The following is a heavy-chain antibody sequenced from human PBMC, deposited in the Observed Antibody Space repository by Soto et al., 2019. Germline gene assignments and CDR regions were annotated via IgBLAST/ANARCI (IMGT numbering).Heavy chain of an antibody. V-gene: IGHV3-74*03. D-gene: IGHD5-18*01. CDR1: GLTFSNYW. J-gene: IGHJ4*02. Sequence: EVQLVESGGGLVHPGGSLRLSCAASGLTFSNYWMHWVRQAPGKGLVWVSRISGDGSDTTYADSVKGRFTISRDNAKNMLYLQMNSLRAEDTAVYYCAKEGGYSYGGNDYWGQGTLVTVSS. CDR2: ISGDGSDT. CDR3: AKEGGYSYGGNDY.